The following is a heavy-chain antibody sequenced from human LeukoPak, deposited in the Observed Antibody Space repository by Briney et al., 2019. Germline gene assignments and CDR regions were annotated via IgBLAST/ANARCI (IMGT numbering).Heavy chain of an antibody. CDR2: IIPIFGTI. CDR1: VGIFSSYA. Sequence: ASVSVSFKASVGIFSSYAISWARQAPGPGPEWMGGIIPIFGTIIYAQKFLGRVTITADESTNTAYMELSSLRSEDTAVYYCARAPQTGPHYYGMDVWGKGTTVTVSS. J-gene: IGHJ6*04. CDR3: ARAPQTGPHYYGMDV. D-gene: IGHD3-9*01. V-gene: IGHV1-69*13.